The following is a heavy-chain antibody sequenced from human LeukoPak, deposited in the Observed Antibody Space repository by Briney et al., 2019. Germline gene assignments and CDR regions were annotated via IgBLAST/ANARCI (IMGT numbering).Heavy chain of an antibody. CDR2: TYPGNSDT. CDR3: VGGLRYFDWFPAH. D-gene: IGHD3-9*01. Sequence: GESLKISCKGSGYSFTSYWIGWVRQMPGKGLEWMGITYPGNSDTRYSPSFQGQVTISADKSISTAYLQWSSLKAADTAMYYCVGGLRYFDWFPAHWGQGTLVTVSS. V-gene: IGHV5-51*01. CDR1: GYSFTSYW. J-gene: IGHJ4*02.